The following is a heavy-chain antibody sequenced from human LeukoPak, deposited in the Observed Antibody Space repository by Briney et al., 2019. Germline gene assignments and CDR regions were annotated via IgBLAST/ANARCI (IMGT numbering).Heavy chain of an antibody. J-gene: IGHJ4*02. Sequence: GGSLRLSCAASGFTFSSYWMHWVRQAPVKGLVWVSRINSDGSSTSYADSVKGRFTMSRDNAKNTLYLQMNSLGAEDTAVYYCARDHYGGNQIDYWGQGTLVTVSS. V-gene: IGHV3-74*01. CDR3: ARDHYGGNQIDY. CDR2: INSDGSST. CDR1: GFTFSSYW. D-gene: IGHD4-23*01.